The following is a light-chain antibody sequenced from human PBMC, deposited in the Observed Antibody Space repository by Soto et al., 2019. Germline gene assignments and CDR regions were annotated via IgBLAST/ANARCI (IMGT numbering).Light chain of an antibody. J-gene: IGLJ1*01. CDR2: QDN. CDR1: SGSIASNF. CDR3: QSYDESSHV. V-gene: IGLV6-57*01. Sequence: NFMLTQPHSVSESPGKTVTISCTRSSGSIASNFVQWSQQRPGSSPTTVIYQDNQRPSGVPHRFSGSIDRSSNSASLTISGLRPEDEADYYCQSYDESSHVFGTGTKLTVL.